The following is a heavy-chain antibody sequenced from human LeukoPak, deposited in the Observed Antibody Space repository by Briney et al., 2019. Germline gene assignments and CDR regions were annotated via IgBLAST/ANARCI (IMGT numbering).Heavy chain of an antibody. J-gene: IGHJ4*02. CDR3: ARGVYIAAAQYGY. V-gene: IGHV4-59*01. Sequence: SETLSLTCAVSGGSISSYYWSWIRPPPGKGLEWIGYIYYSGTTNYNPSLKSRVTISVDTSKNQFSLKLSSVTAADTAVYYCARGVYIAAAQYGYWGQGTLVTVSS. CDR2: IYYSGTT. CDR1: GGSISSYY. D-gene: IGHD6-13*01.